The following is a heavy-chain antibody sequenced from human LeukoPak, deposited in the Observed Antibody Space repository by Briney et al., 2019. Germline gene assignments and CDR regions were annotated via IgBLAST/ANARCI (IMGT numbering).Heavy chain of an antibody. D-gene: IGHD1-26*01. V-gene: IGHV3-13*01. CDR3: ARQVQSHGNFDS. CDR2: LGIAGDT. J-gene: IGHJ4*02. Sequence: PGGSLRLSCAASGFTVSSYAMHWVRQPIGKGLEWVSALGIAGDTFYPGSVKGRYTISRENARNSLYLQMNSLRAEDTAMYYCARQVQSHGNFDSWGQGTLVTVSS. CDR1: GFTVSSYA.